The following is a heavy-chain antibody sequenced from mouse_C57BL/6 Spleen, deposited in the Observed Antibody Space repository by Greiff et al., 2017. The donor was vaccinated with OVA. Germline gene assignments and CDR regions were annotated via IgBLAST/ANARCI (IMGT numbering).Heavy chain of an antibody. CDR1: GYTFTSYW. J-gene: IGHJ4*01. CDR3: ARAGYDYAHYDMDY. Sequence: QVQLKQPGAELVRPGSSVKLSCQASGYTFTSYWMPWVNQRPIQGLEWIGNIDPSDSETPSNQKFKVKAPLTVDRATSTADMQLSRLTSEDSAVDYYARAGYDYAHYDMDYWGQGTSVTVSS. D-gene: IGHD2-4*01. CDR2: IDPSDSET. V-gene: IGHV1-52*01.